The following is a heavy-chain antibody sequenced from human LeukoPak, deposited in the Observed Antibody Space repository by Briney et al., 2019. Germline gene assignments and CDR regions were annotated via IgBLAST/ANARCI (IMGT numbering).Heavy chain of an antibody. Sequence: GGSLRLSCAASGFTSSRYWMTWVRQAPGKGLEWVANIKQDGSKKNYVGSVKGRFTISRDNAKNSLYLQMNSLRAEDTAVYYCATPLDYYDSSGYHQGGDWGQGTLATVSS. J-gene: IGHJ4*02. V-gene: IGHV3-7*03. CDR3: ATPLDYYDSSGYHQGGD. CDR1: GFTSSRYW. CDR2: IKQDGSKK. D-gene: IGHD3-22*01.